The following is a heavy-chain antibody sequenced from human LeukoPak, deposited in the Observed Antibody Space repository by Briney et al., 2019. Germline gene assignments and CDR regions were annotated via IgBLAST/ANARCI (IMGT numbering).Heavy chain of an antibody. Sequence: GESLKISCKGSGYSFTNYWIGWVRQMPGKGLEWMGIIYPGDSDTRYSPSFQGQVTISGDKSISTAYPQWSSLKASDTAMYYCASHQNYYSMDVWGQGTTVTVSS. V-gene: IGHV5-51*01. J-gene: IGHJ6*02. CDR1: GYSFTNYW. CDR3: ASHQNYYSMDV. CDR2: IYPGDSDT.